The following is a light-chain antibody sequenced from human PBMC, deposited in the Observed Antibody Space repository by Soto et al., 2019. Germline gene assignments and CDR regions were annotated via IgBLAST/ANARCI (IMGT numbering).Light chain of an antibody. CDR3: QQYNNWPPIT. CDR1: QGVSIK. J-gene: IGKJ5*01. Sequence: EIVMTQSPATLSVSPWEIATLSCRASQGVSIKLAWYQQKPGQAPRLLIYDTSTRATGIPARFSGSGSGTEFTLTISSLQSEDFAVYYCQQYNNWPPITFGQGTRLEIK. CDR2: DTS. V-gene: IGKV3-15*01.